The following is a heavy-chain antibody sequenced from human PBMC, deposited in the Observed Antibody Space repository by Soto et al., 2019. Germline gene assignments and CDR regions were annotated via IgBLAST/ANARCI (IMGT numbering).Heavy chain of an antibody. CDR3: ERSGYYGFDY. Sequence: SETLSLTCAVSGESVIDYYWSWIRQPPGKGLEWIGHIYYTGGTNYNPSLRSRVTMSQDTSKNQFSLKLASVTAADTAVNYRERSGYYGFDYWGQGALVTVSS. CDR1: GESVIDYY. V-gene: IGHV4-59*02. CDR2: IYYTGGT. J-gene: IGHJ4*02. D-gene: IGHD3-10*01.